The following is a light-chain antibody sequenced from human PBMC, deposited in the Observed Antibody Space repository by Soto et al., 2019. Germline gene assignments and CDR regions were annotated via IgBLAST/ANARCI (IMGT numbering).Light chain of an antibody. CDR1: QSISSW. Sequence: DIQMTQSPSTLSASVGDRVTITCRASQSISSWLAWYQQKPGKAPKLLIYDASSLESGVPSRFSGSGSGTEFPSTISSLQPDDFATYYCQQYNSLWTFGQGTKVEIK. J-gene: IGKJ1*01. CDR3: QQYNSLWT. CDR2: DAS. V-gene: IGKV1-5*01.